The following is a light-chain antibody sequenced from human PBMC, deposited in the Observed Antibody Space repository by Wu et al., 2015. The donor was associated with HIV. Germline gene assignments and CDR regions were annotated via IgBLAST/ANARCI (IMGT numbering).Light chain of an antibody. CDR1: QSISNY. J-gene: IGKJ1*01. V-gene: IGKV1-39*01. CDR3: QQSYSIPPT. Sequence: DIRMTQSPSSLSASVGDRVVITCRAGQSISNYLSWYQQRPGKAPRLLIFAASGLQSGVPSRFSGSGSGTDFTLTISSLQPEDFATYYYQQSYSIPPTFGPGTKVEI. CDR2: AAS.